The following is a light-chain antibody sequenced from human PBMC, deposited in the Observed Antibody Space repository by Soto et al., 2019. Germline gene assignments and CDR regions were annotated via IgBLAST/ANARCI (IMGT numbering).Light chain of an antibody. CDR2: DAS. CDR3: QQRSNWPLIT. J-gene: IGKJ5*01. Sequence: EIVLTQSPGTLCLSPGERSTLSCRASQSVSNNYLAWYQQKPGQAPRLLIYDASNRATGIPARFSGSGSGTDFTLTISSLEPEDFAVYYCQQRSNWPLITFGQGTRLEIK. V-gene: IGKV3-11*01. CDR1: QSVSNNY.